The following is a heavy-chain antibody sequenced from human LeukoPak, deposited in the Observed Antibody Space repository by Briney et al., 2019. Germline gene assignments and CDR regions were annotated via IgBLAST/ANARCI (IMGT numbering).Heavy chain of an antibody. CDR1: GVSISSYY. D-gene: IGHD5-24*01. CDR2: IYYSGST. V-gene: IGHV4-59*01. CDR3: ASLRGGYNYVNY. Sequence: SETLSLTCTVSGVSISSYYWSWIRQPPGKGLEWIGYIYYSGSTNYNPSLKGRVTISVDTSKNQFSLKLSSVTAADTAVYYCASLRGGYNYVNYWGQGTLVTVSS. J-gene: IGHJ4*02.